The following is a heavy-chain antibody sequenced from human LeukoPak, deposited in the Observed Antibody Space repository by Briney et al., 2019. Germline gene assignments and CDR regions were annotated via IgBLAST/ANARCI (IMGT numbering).Heavy chain of an antibody. CDR1: GFTFSSYG. CDR2: ISYDGSNK. D-gene: IGHD1/OR15-1a*01. J-gene: IGHJ6*02. Sequence: PGGSLRLSCAASGFTFSSYGMHWVRQAPGKGLEWVAVISYDGSNKYYADSVKGRFTISRDNSKNTLYLQMNSLRAEDTAVYYCAKDQQTFYYYGMDVWGQGTTVTVSS. CDR3: AKDQQTFYYYGMDV. V-gene: IGHV3-30*18.